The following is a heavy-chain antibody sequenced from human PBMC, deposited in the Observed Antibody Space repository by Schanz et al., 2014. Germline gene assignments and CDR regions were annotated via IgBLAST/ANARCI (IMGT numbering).Heavy chain of an antibody. D-gene: IGHD4-17*01. CDR3: VRDTDYHFDY. CDR1: GFTFSGYW. J-gene: IGHJ4*02. V-gene: IGHV3-74*01. Sequence: DVQVVESGGDLVQPGGSLRLSCAASGFTFSGYWMSWVRQAPGKGLVWVSRTSNDGSFTTFADSVKGRFTISRDNAKNTLYLQMNSLRAEDTAVYYCVRDTDYHFDYWGQGTLVTVSS. CDR2: TSNDGSFT.